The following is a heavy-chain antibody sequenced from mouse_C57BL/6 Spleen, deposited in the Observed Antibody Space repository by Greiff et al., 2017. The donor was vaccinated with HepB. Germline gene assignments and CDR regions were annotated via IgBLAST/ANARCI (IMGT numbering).Heavy chain of an antibody. Sequence: EVQLQQSGPELVKPGASVKISCKASGYTFTDYYMNWVKQSHGKSLEWIGDINPNNGGTSYNQKFKGKATLTVDKSSSTAYMELGSMTSEDSAVYYGARSEPYFDDWGQGTTLTGSS. CDR1: GYTFTDYY. D-gene: IGHD6-1*01. CDR3: ARSEPYFDD. J-gene: IGHJ2*01. V-gene: IGHV1-26*01. CDR2: INPNNGGT.